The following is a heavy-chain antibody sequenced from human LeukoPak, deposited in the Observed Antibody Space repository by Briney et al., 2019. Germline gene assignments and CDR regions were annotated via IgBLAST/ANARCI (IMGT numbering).Heavy chain of an antibody. CDR2: IYYSGST. D-gene: IGHD6-13*01. V-gene: IGHV4-59*01. CDR3: ARGVYSSSRPFDY. CDR1: GGSISSYY. Sequence: SETLSLTCTVSGGSISSYYWSWIRQPSGKGLEWIGYIYYSGSTNYNPSLKSRVTISVDTSKNQFSLKLSSVTAADTAVYYCARGVYSSSRPFDYWGQGTLVTVSS. J-gene: IGHJ4*02.